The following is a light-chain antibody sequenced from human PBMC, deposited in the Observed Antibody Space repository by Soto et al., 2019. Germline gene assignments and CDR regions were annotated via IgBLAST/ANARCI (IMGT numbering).Light chain of an antibody. CDR3: QVRDVWSL. CDR2: DAY. Sequence: IVLTQSPATLSLSPGERAALSCRASQSVSTSLAWYQHKPGQAPRLIIYDAYKRTPGIPARFSGSGSGTDFTLTISSLEPEDFAVNYCQVRDVWSLFGQGTNLEIE. CDR1: QSVSTS. J-gene: IGKJ1*01. V-gene: IGKV3-11*01.